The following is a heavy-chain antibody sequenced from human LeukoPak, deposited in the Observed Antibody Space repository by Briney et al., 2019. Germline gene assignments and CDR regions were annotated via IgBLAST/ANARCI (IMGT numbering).Heavy chain of an antibody. CDR2: VYYSGTT. V-gene: IGHV4-39*01. D-gene: IGHD2-15*01. CDR3: ARRDSGGWFHYNWFDP. Sequence: SETLFLTCAVSGDSISSRHYYWAWIRQPPGKGLEWIGNVYYSGTTHYNPSLQSRVTISVDTSKNQFSLKVNSVTAADTAMYYCARRDSGGWFHYNWFDPWGQGTLVTVSS. CDR1: GDSISSRHYY. J-gene: IGHJ5*02.